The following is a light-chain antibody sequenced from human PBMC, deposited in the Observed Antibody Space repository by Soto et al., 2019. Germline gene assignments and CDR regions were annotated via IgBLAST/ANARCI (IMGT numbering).Light chain of an antibody. Sequence: DIQMTQSTSTLSGSVGDRVTITCRASQTISSWLAWYQQKPGKAPKLLIYKTSTLKSGVPSRFSGSGSGTEFNLTISSLQPDDFATYYCQHYNSYSEAFGQGTKVDIK. CDR1: QTISSW. CDR2: KTS. J-gene: IGKJ1*01. V-gene: IGKV1-5*03. CDR3: QHYNSYSEA.